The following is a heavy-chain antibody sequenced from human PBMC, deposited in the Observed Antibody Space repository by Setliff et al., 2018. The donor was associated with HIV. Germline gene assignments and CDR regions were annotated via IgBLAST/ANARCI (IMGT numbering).Heavy chain of an antibody. J-gene: IGHJ4*02. CDR2: TYYRSKWYF. CDR3: ARGSYGSVLL. V-gene: IGHV6-1*01. D-gene: IGHD6-19*01. Sequence: SQTLSLTCAISGDSVSSNNAAWNWIRQSPLRGLEWLGRTYYRSKWYFDYAVSVKSRIMINPDTSKNQFSLHLNSVTPEDTAVYYCARGSYGSVLLWGQGTLVTVSS. CDR1: GDSVSSNNAA.